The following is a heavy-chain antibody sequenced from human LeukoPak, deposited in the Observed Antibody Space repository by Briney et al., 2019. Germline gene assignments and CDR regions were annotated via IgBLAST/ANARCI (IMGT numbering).Heavy chain of an antibody. J-gene: IGHJ6*03. V-gene: IGHV3-30*02. Sequence: GGSLRLSCTACGFVFRRHPMQGLREAPGKALEGVAFIRYDGSKKFYADSMKVRFTISRDNSKNTLYLQMYSLRAEDTAVYYCAKIPYGDYVLDYYYYMDVWGKGTTVTISS. CDR2: IRYDGSKK. CDR3: AKIPYGDYVLDYYYYMDV. CDR1: GFVFRRHP. D-gene: IGHD4-17*01.